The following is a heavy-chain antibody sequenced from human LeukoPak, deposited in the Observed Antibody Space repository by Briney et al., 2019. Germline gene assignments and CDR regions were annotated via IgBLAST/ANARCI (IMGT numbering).Heavy chain of an antibody. D-gene: IGHD3-22*01. CDR2: MNPNSGNA. V-gene: IGHV1-8*01. CDR1: GYTFTSYD. CDR3: ARGRFTYYYDSSGYFDAFDI. Sequence: ASVKVSCKASGYTFTSYDINWVRQATGQGLGWMGWMNPNSGNAGYAQKFQGRVTMTRNTSISTAYMELSSLRSEDTAVYYCARGRFTYYYDSSGYFDAFDIWGQGTMVTVSS. J-gene: IGHJ3*02.